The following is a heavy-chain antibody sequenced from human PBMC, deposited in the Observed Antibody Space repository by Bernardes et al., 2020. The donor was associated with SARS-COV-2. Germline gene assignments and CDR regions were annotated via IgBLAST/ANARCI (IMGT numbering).Heavy chain of an antibody. Sequence: GESLQISCKGSGYSFTNYWISWVRQMPGKGLEWMGKIDPSDSYINDSPSFQGHVSMSVDTSISTAYLQWSSLKASDTAMYYCARLGGSGSYDGFDLWGQGTLVTVSS. CDR3: ARLGGSGSYDGFDL. D-gene: IGHD3-10*01. CDR1: GYSFTNYW. J-gene: IGHJ3*01. CDR2: IDPSDSYI. V-gene: IGHV5-10-1*01.